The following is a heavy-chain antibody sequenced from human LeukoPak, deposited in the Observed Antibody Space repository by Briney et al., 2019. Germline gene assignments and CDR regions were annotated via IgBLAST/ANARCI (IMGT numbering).Heavy chain of an antibody. J-gene: IGHJ4*02. CDR3: AKEGHFGELFY. CDR2: IRSSGSTI. V-gene: IGHV3-48*03. D-gene: IGHD3-10*01. CDR1: GFTFSSYE. Sequence: GGSLRLSCAASGFTFSSYEMNWVRQAPGKGLEWVSYIRSSGSTIYYADSVKGRFTISRDNSKNTLYLQMNSLRAEDTAVYYCAKEGHFGELFYWGQGTLVTVSS.